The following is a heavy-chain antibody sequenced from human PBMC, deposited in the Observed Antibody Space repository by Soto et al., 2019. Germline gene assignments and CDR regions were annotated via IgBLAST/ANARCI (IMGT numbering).Heavy chain of an antibody. CDR3: ARVLLYEFSPGILFGPSLLDYYFDY. Sequence: QVQLVQSGAEVKKPGASVKVSCKASGYTFTSYGISWVRQAPGQGLEWMGWISAYNGNTNYAQKLQGRVTMTTDTSTSTAYMELRSLRSDDTAVYYCARVLLYEFSPGILFGPSLLDYYFDYWGQGTLVTVSS. D-gene: IGHD3-3*01. CDR1: GYTFTSYG. J-gene: IGHJ4*02. V-gene: IGHV1-18*01. CDR2: ISAYNGNT.